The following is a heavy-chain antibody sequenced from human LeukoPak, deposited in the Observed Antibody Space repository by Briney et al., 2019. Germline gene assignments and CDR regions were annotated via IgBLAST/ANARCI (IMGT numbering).Heavy chain of an antibody. V-gene: IGHV1-2*02. D-gene: IGHD3-10*01. Sequence: ASVKVSCKASGYTFTSYGISWVRQAPGQGLEWMGWINPNSGDTNYAQKFRGRVTMTRATSISTAYMELSRLSFDDTAVYYCAREAVIRGIIITNFDYWGQGTLVTVSS. J-gene: IGHJ4*02. CDR3: AREAVIRGIIITNFDY. CDR1: GYTFTSYG. CDR2: INPNSGDT.